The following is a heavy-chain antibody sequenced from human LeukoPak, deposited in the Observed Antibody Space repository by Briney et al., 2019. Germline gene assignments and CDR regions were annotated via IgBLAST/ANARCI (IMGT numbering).Heavy chain of an antibody. J-gene: IGHJ5*02. Sequence: SETLSLTCTVSGGSISSYYWSWIRQPAGKGLEWIGRIYTSGSTNYNPSLKSRVTMSVDTSKNQFSLKLSSVTAADTAVYYCAREIVVVPAAMADWFDPWGQGTLVTVSS. D-gene: IGHD2-2*01. CDR3: AREIVVVPAAMADWFDP. V-gene: IGHV4-4*07. CDR2: IYTSGST. CDR1: GGSISSYY.